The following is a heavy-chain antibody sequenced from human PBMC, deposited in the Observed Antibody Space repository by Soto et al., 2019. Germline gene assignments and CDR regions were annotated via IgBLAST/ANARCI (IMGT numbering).Heavy chain of an antibody. CDR2: ISYDGSNK. J-gene: IGHJ4*02. Sequence: QVQLVESGGGVVQPGRSLRLSCAASGFTFSSYAMHWVRQAPGKGLEWVAVISYDGSNKYYADSVKGRFTISRDNSKNTLYLQMNSLRADDTAVYYCARDGDYGGLFDYWGQGTLVTVSS. CDR3: ARDGDYGGLFDY. V-gene: IGHV3-30-3*01. CDR1: GFTFSSYA. D-gene: IGHD4-17*01.